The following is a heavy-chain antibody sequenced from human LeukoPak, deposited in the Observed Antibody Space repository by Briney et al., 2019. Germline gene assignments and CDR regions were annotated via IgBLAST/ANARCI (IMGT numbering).Heavy chain of an antibody. CDR1: GYTFTGY. CDR3: ARAQRVRITFGGVIVGDAFDI. D-gene: IGHD3-16*02. CDR2: INPNSGGT. V-gene: IGHV1-2*04. J-gene: IGHJ3*02. Sequence: ASVKVSCKASGYTFTGYMHWGRQAPGQGVEWMGWINPNSGGTNYAPKFQGWVTMTRDTSISTAYMELSRLRSDDTAVYYCARAQRVRITFGGVIVGDAFDIWGQGTMVTVSS.